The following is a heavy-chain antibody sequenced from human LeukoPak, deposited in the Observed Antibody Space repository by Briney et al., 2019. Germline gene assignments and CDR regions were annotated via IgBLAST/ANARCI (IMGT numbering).Heavy chain of an antibody. CDR3: ARDLNSGTGSGSYFDHFDY. CDR2: ISAYNGNT. Sequence: GASVKVSCKASGYTFTSYGISWVRQAPGQGLEWMGWISAYNGNTNYAQKLQGRVTMTTDTSTSTAYMELRSLRSDDTAVYYCARDLNSGTGSGSYFDHFDYWGQGTLVTVSS. J-gene: IGHJ4*02. V-gene: IGHV1-18*01. D-gene: IGHD3-10*01. CDR1: GYTFTSYG.